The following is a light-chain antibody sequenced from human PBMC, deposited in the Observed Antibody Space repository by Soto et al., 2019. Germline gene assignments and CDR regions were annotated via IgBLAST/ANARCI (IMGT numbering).Light chain of an antibody. CDR3: QQYNSYS. CDR2: HAS. J-gene: IGKJ1*01. Sequence: DIQMTQSPSSLSASVGDRVTITCRASQSMCSYLNWYQQKPGTAPKLLIYHASTLESGVPSRFSGSGSGTEFTLTISSLQPDDFATYYCQQYNSYSFGQGTKVDIK. CDR1: QSMCSY. V-gene: IGKV1-5*01.